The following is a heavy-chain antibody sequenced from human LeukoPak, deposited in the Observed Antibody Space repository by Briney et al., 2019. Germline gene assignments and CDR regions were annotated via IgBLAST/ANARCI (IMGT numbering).Heavy chain of an antibody. D-gene: IGHD4-17*01. Sequence: PSETLSLTCTVSGGSISIYYWSWIRQPAGKGLEWIGRIYTSGSTNYTPSLKSGGTISEDTTKNQFSLNLSSVTAADTAVYYCARWTTVTRAFDYWGQGTLVSVSS. CDR3: ARWTTVTRAFDY. V-gene: IGHV4-4*07. CDR2: IYTSGST. J-gene: IGHJ4*02. CDR1: GGSISIYY.